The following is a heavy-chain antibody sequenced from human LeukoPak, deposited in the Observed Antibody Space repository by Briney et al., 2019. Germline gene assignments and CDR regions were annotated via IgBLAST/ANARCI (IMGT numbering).Heavy chain of an antibody. Sequence: GGSLRLSCAASGFTFSSYAMSWVRQAPGKGLEWVSYISSSGSTIYYADSVKGRFTISRDNAKNSLYLQMNSLRAEDTAVYYCAREGRDGYAWGYWGQGTLVTVSS. CDR1: GFTFSSYA. D-gene: IGHD5-24*01. J-gene: IGHJ4*02. CDR2: ISSSGSTI. CDR3: AREGRDGYAWGY. V-gene: IGHV3-48*04.